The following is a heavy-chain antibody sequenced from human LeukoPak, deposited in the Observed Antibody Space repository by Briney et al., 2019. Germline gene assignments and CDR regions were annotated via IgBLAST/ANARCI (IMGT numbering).Heavy chain of an antibody. Sequence: GASVKVSCMVSGDTLTALSMHWVRQAPGKGLEWMGGFHPEDGETIYAQKFQGRVTMTEDTSTDTAYMELSSLRSDDTAVYYCTTGKIYCSTTSCSDDHWGQGTLVTVSS. V-gene: IGHV1-24*01. CDR1: GDTLTALS. D-gene: IGHD2-2*01. CDR2: FHPEDGET. CDR3: TTGKIYCSTTSCSDDH. J-gene: IGHJ4*02.